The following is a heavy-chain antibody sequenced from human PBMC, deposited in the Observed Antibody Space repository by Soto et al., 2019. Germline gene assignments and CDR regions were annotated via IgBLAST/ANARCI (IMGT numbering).Heavy chain of an antibody. V-gene: IGHV3-53*01. D-gene: IGHD1-26*01. CDR1: GFIVSSSY. J-gene: IGHJ4*02. CDR2: IYTPGST. Sequence: GGSLRLSCAASGFIVSSSYMSWVRQAPGKGLEWVSAIYTPGSTYYADSVKGRFTISRDISKNTLYLQMNGLRADDTAVYYCARGLVGSTTAFDYWGQGTLVTVSS. CDR3: ARGLVGSTTAFDY.